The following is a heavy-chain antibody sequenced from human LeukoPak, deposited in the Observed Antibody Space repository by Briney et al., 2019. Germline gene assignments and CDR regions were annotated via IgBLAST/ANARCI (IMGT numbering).Heavy chain of an antibody. CDR3: AIGRSTVDY. V-gene: IGHV1-2*02. J-gene: IGHJ4*02. D-gene: IGHD1-26*01. CDR1: GYTFTAYY. CDR2: INPNSGGT. Sequence: ASVKVSCKASGYTFTAYYMHWVRQAPGQGLEWMGWINPNSGGTNYAQKFQGRVTMTEDTSTDTAYMELSSLRSEDTAVYYCAIGRSTVDYWGQGTLVTVSS.